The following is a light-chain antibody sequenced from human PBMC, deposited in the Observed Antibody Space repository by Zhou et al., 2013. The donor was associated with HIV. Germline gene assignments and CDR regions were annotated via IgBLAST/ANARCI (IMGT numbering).Light chain of an antibody. CDR3: QKYNSAPPT. Sequence: DIQMTQSPSSLSASVGDRVTITCRASQDISNYLAWYQQKPGKVPKLLIYAASTLQSGVPSRLSGSGAGTNFTLTISSLQPEDVATYFCQKYNSAPPTFGGGTKVEIK. CDR1: QDISNY. V-gene: IGKV1-27*01. CDR2: AAS. J-gene: IGKJ4*01.